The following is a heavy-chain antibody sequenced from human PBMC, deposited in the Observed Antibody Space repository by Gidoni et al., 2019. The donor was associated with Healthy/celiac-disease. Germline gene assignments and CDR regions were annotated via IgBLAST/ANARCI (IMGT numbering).Heavy chain of an antibody. J-gene: IGHJ6*02. CDR3: ARGPRSTYYYYGMDV. D-gene: IGHD1-1*01. CDR2: IKQDGSEK. Sequence: EVQLVESGGGLVQPGGSLRPSCAASGFTFSSYWMSWVRQAPGKGLEWVANIKQDGSEKYYVDSVKGRFTISRDNAKNSLYLQMNSLRAEDTAVYYCARGPRSTYYYYGMDVWGQGTTVTVSS. V-gene: IGHV3-7*04. CDR1: GFTFSSYW.